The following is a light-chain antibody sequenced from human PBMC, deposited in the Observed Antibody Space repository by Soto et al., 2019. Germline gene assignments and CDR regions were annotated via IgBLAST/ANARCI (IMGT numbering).Light chain of an antibody. Sequence: SYELTQPPSVSVAPGQTASITCGGDNIGSKSVHWYQQKPGQAPELVVYDDRDRPSGIPDRFSGSNSGNTATLTISRVEAGDEADYYCQVWDHSSYYVVFGGGTKLTVL. V-gene: IGLV3-21*02. CDR3: QVWDHSSYYVV. CDR1: NIGSKS. CDR2: DDR. J-gene: IGLJ2*01.